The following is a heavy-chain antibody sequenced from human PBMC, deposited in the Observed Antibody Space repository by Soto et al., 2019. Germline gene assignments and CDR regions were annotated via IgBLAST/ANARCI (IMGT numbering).Heavy chain of an antibody. Sequence: PEKLRDTYIVLCVSIGRGSYSWGWTRKPPGKGLDWIGIVYDSAGTSYNVSLTSRVDIDVDTSNSQFSLKLTPVTAADTAVYYCARHHTCADREAFLPDWFDPWGQGTPVSV. CDR1: CVSIGRGSYS. CDR3: ARHHTCADREAFLPDWFDP. CDR2: VYDSAGT. V-gene: IGHV4-39*01. D-gene: IGHD1-26*01. J-gene: IGHJ5*02.